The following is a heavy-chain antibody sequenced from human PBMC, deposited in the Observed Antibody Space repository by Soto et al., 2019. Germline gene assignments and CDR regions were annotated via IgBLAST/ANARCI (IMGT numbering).Heavy chain of an antibody. CDR3: ERTNCSSTSCYDDYYYGMDV. Sequence: QVQLVQSGAEVKKPGSSVKVSCKASGGTFSSYAISWVRQAPGQGLEWMGGIIPIFGTANYAQKFQGRVTITADESTSTAYMEVSSLRSEDTAVYYCERTNCSSTSCYDDYYYGMDVWGQGTTVTVS. CDR2: IIPIFGTA. J-gene: IGHJ6*02. V-gene: IGHV1-69*01. CDR1: GGTFSSYA. D-gene: IGHD2-2*01.